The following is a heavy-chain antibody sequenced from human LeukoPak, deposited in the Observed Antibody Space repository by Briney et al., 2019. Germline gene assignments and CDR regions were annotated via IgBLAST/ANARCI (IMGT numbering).Heavy chain of an antibody. CDR2: ISSSSSYI. J-gene: IGHJ4*02. Sequence: GGSLRLSCAASGFTFSSYSMNWVRQAPGKGLKWVSSISSSSSYIYYADSVKGRFTISRDNAKNLLYLQMNSLRAEDTAVYYCARGRDCSSTSCYKALFDYWGQGTLVTVSS. D-gene: IGHD2-2*02. V-gene: IGHV3-21*01. CDR3: ARGRDCSSTSCYKALFDY. CDR1: GFTFSSYS.